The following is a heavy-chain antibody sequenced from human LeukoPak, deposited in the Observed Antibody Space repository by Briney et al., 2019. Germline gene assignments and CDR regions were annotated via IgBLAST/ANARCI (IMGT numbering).Heavy chain of an antibody. V-gene: IGHV3-21*01. CDR2: ISSSSSYI. Sequence: PGGSLRLSCAASGFTFSSYSMNWVRQAPGKGLEWVSSISSSSSYIYYADSVKGRFTISRDNAKNSLYLQMNSLRAEDTAVYYCARRGYYCSSTSCHFDYWGQGTLVTVPS. CDR1: GFTFSSYS. D-gene: IGHD2-2*01. CDR3: ARRGYYCSSTSCHFDY. J-gene: IGHJ4*02.